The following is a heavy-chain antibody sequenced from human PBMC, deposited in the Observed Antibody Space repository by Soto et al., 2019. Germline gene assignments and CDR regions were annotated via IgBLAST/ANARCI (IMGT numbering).Heavy chain of an antibody. CDR1: GGSFSGYY. J-gene: IGHJ4*02. Sequence: PSETLSLTCAVYGGSFSGYYWSWIRQPPGKGLEWIGEINHSGSTNYNPSLKSRVTISVDTSKNQFSLKLSSVTAADTAVYYCARGDSYCGGDCYPYYFDYWGQGTLVTVSS. D-gene: IGHD2-21*02. V-gene: IGHV4-34*01. CDR3: ARGDSYCGGDCYPYYFDY. CDR2: INHSGST.